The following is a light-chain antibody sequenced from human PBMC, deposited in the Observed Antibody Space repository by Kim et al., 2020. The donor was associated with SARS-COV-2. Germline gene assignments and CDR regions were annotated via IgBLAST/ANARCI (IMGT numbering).Light chain of an antibody. V-gene: IGKV1-5*03. CDR2: KAS. Sequence: VGDRVTVTCRASRSISSWLGWYQQKPGKAAKLLIYKASSLESGVPSRFSGSGSGTEFTLTISSLQPDDFATYYCQQYNSYSPLTFGGGTKVDIK. J-gene: IGKJ4*01. CDR1: RSISSW. CDR3: QQYNSYSPLT.